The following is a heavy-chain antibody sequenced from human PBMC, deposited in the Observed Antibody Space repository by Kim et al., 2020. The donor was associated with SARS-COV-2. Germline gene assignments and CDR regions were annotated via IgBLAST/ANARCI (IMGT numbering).Heavy chain of an antibody. CDR3: ARDAEWLRLYYYGMDV. V-gene: IGHV4-4*07. Sequence: SETLSLTCTVSGGSISSYYWSWIRQPAGKGLEWIGRIYTSGSTNYNPSLKSRVTMSVDTSKNQFSLKLSSVTAADTAVYYCARDAEWLRLYYYGMDVWGQGTTVTVSS. CDR2: IYTSGST. J-gene: IGHJ6*02. CDR1: GGSISSYY. D-gene: IGHD5-12*01.